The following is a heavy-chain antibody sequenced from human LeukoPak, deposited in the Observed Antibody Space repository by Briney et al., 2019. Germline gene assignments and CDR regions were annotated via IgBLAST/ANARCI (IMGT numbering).Heavy chain of an antibody. CDR1: GGSISSGGYY. Sequence: SETLSLTCTVSGGSISSGGYYWSWIRQHPGKGLEWIGYIYYSGSTYYNPSLKSRVTISVDTSKNQFSLRLNSVTAADTAVYYCAREGDYGDYHLDYWGQGTLVTVSS. V-gene: IGHV4-30-4*08. J-gene: IGHJ4*02. CDR2: IYYSGST. CDR3: AREGDYGDYHLDY. D-gene: IGHD4-17*01.